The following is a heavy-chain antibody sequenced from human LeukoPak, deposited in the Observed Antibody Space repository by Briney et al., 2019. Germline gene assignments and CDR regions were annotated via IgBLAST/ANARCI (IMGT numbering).Heavy chain of an antibody. CDR1: GSIFSNYA. V-gene: IGHV3-23*01. Sequence: GRSLRLSWAASGSIFSNYATYWVRHAPGEGLECVSAISGRSDNTYYADSVKGRFTLSRDSSKNTLYLQMNSLRADDTAVYYCAKWGDYDVLTGYYVSDFWGQGTLVTVSS. J-gene: IGHJ4*02. D-gene: IGHD3-9*01. CDR3: AKWGDYDVLTGYYVSDF. CDR2: ISGRSDNT.